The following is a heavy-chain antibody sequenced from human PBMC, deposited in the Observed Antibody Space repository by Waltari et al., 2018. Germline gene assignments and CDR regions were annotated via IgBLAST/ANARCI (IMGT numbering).Heavy chain of an antibody. CDR2: ISWNSGSI. CDR3: AKGGPTVTQGFDY. CDR1: GFTFDDYA. J-gene: IGHJ4*02. D-gene: IGHD4-17*01. V-gene: IGHV3-9*03. Sequence: EVQLVESGGGLVQPGRSLRLSCAASGFTFDDYAMHWVRQAPGKGLEWVSGISWNSGSIGYADSVKGRFTISRDNAKNSLYLQMNSLRAEDMALYYCAKGGPTVTQGFDYWGQGTLVTVSS.